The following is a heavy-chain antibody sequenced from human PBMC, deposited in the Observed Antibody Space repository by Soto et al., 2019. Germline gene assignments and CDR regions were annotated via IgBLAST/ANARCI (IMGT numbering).Heavy chain of an antibody. V-gene: IGHV4-59*08. Sequence: PSETVSQTGTVADSLISGYYRSWIRQPPGKGLEWIGYIFYTGSTNYNPSLKSRVTISVDTSKNQFSLKLSSVTAADTAVYYCARHYPIGNNWNYFDYWGQGTLVTVSS. J-gene: IGHJ4*02. CDR1: DSLISGYY. CDR2: IFYTGST. D-gene: IGHD1-1*01. CDR3: ARHYPIGNNWNYFDY.